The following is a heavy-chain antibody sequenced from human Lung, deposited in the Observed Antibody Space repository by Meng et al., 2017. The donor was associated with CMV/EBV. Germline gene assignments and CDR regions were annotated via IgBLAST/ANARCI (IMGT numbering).Heavy chain of an antibody. CDR1: GYSIRSGFF. Sequence: GSXRLXCTVSGYSIRSGFFWGWIRQPPGKGLEWIGSMYHSGSTYYNPSLKNRAPMSVDASKNEYSLKVNSVTAADTAIYYCTREVATAGAVVDNWGQGIXVTVAS. D-gene: IGHD6-13*01. J-gene: IGHJ4*02. CDR2: MYHSGST. CDR3: TREVATAGAVVDN. V-gene: IGHV4-38-2*02.